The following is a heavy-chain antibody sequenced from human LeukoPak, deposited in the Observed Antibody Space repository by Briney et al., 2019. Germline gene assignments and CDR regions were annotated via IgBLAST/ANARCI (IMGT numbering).Heavy chain of an antibody. CDR3: AGDPSVGSTWYYYVDV. V-gene: IGHV3-48*04. Sequence: GGSLRISCEASGISLGSYAMSWIRQAPGRGLEYIAYISRSSLAINYAESVRGRFTVSRDNARNSLYLQMNGLRAEDTAVYYCAGDPSVGSTWYYYVDVWGEGTTVTVSS. J-gene: IGHJ6*03. D-gene: IGHD6-13*01. CDR1: GISLGSYA. CDR2: ISRSSLAI.